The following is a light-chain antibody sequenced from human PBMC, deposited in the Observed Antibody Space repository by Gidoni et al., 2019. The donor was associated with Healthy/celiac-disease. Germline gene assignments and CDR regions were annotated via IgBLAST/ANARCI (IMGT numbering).Light chain of an antibody. J-gene: IGKJ5*01. Sequence: DIQMTKPPSSLSASVGDRVTITCRASQSIRSYLNWYQQKPGKAPNLLIYAASSLQMGVPSRFSGSGSGTDFTLTISSLQPEDFATYYCQQSYSTPRTFXQXTRLEIK. CDR3: QQSYSTPRT. CDR2: AAS. CDR1: QSIRSY. V-gene: IGKV1-39*01.